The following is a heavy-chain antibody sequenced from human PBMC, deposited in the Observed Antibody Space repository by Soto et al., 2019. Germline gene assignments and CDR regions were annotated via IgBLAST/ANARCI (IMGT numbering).Heavy chain of an antibody. Sequence: SVKVSCKASGYTFTSYYMHWVRQAPGQGLEWMGGIIPIFGTANYAQKFQGRVTITADESTSTAYMELSSLRSEDTAVYYCARHITMVRGVIIEVYGMDVWGQGTTVTVSS. CDR1: GYTFTSYY. CDR2: IIPIFGTA. V-gene: IGHV1-69*13. CDR3: ARHITMVRGVIIEVYGMDV. D-gene: IGHD3-10*01. J-gene: IGHJ6*02.